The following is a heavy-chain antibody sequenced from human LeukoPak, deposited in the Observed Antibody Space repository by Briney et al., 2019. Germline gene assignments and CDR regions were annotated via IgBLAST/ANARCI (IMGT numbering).Heavy chain of an antibody. V-gene: IGHV3-53*05. Sequence: GGSLRLSCAASEFSVGSNYMTWVRQAPGKGLEWVSLIYSGGSTYYADSVKGRFTISRDNSKNTLYLQMNSLRSEDTAVYYCARGLRWLQSPSDAFDIWGQGTMVTVSS. CDR1: EFSVGSNY. CDR2: IYSGGST. J-gene: IGHJ3*02. CDR3: ARGLRWLQSPSDAFDI. D-gene: IGHD5-24*01.